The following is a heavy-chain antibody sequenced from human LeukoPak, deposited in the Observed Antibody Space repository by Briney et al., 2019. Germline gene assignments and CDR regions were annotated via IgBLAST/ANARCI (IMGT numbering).Heavy chain of an antibody. CDR1: GFTFRSYA. CDR3: ARDNDYGDYVGHY. CDR2: ISYDGTNK. J-gene: IGHJ4*02. D-gene: IGHD4-17*01. Sequence: PGGSLRLSCAASGFTFRSYAMHWFRQAPGKGLEWVALISYDGTNKYYADSAEGRFTISRDNSKNTLHLQMNSLRGEDTAVYYCARDNDYGDYVGHYWGQGTPVTVSS. V-gene: IGHV3-30-3*01.